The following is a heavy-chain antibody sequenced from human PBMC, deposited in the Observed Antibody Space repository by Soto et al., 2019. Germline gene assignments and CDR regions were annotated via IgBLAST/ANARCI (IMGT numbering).Heavy chain of an antibody. D-gene: IGHD2-15*01. Sequence: AASVKVSCKASGYTFTSYAMHWVRQAPGQRLEWMGWINAGNGNTKYSQKFQGRVTITRDTSASTAYMELSSLRSEDTAVYYCARVPEGIVVVVAAGAFDIWGQGTMVTVSS. J-gene: IGHJ3*02. CDR3: ARVPEGIVVVVAAGAFDI. CDR2: INAGNGNT. CDR1: GYTFTSYA. V-gene: IGHV1-3*01.